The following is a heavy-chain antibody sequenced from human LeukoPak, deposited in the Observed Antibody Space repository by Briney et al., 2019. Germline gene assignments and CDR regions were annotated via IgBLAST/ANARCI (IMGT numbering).Heavy chain of an antibody. D-gene: IGHD2-21*02. CDR1: GGSISSYY. V-gene: IGHV4-59*01. Sequence: SETLSLTCTVSGGSISSYYWSWIRQPPGKGLEWIGHIYYSGSTNYNPSLKSRVTISVDTSKNQFSLKLSSVTAADTAVYYCAREVELCGGDCYSFDYWGQGTLVTVSS. CDR2: IYYSGST. J-gene: IGHJ4*02. CDR3: AREVELCGGDCYSFDY.